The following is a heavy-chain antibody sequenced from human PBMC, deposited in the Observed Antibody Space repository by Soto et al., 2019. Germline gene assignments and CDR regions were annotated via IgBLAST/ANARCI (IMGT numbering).Heavy chain of an antibody. D-gene: IGHD6-19*01. CDR3: ARGVAGPLNWFEP. CDR1: GYTFTSYA. J-gene: IGHJ5*02. CDR2: INAVNGNT. Sequence: QVQLVQSGAEVKKPGASVKVSCKASGYTFTSYAMHWVRQAPGQRLEWMGWINAVNGNTKYSQKFQGRVTITRDTSASTAYMELSSLRSEDTAVYYCARGVAGPLNWFEPWGQGTLVTVSS. V-gene: IGHV1-3*01.